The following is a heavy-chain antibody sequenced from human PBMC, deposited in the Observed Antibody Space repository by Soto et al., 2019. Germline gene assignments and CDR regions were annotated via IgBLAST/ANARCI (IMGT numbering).Heavy chain of an antibody. V-gene: IGHV3-23*04. Sequence: VQVVESGGGLVQPGGSLRLSCAASGFIASNYAMSWVRQAPGKGLEWVSGFSGSGGATFYADSVKGRFTIYRDSSKNTVYLQINRLRVEDTAVYYCAKAGGDYWGQGTLVTVSS. D-gene: IGHD3-10*01. CDR1: GFIASNYA. J-gene: IGHJ4*02. CDR3: AKAGGDY. CDR2: FSGSGGAT.